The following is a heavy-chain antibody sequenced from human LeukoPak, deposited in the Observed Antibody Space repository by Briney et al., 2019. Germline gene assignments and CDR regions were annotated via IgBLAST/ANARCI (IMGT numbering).Heavy chain of an antibody. CDR2: IIPTLGIG. CDR1: GGTFSSYT. Sequence: SVKVSCKASGGTFSSYTISWVRQAPGQGLEWMGRIIPTLGIGNYAQKFQGRVTITADKSTSTAYMERSSLRSEDTAVYYCARDRGDYYDSSGYYYVSYWGQGTLVTVSS. J-gene: IGHJ4*02. CDR3: ARDRGDYYDSSGYYYVSY. D-gene: IGHD3-22*01. V-gene: IGHV1-69*04.